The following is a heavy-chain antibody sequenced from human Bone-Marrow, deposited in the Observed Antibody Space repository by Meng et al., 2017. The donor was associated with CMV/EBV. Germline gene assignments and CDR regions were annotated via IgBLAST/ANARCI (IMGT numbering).Heavy chain of an antibody. J-gene: IGHJ3*02. V-gene: IGHV4-30-4*08. CDR1: GGSISSGDYY. CDR3: ARGHVVPAAMEDAFDI. Sequence: LRLSCTVSGGSISSGDYYWSWIRQPPGKGLEWIGYIYYSGITYYNPSLKSRVTMSVDTSKNQFSPKLSSVTAADTAVYYCARGHVVPAAMEDAFDIWGQGTMVTVSS. CDR2: IYYSGIT. D-gene: IGHD2-2*01.